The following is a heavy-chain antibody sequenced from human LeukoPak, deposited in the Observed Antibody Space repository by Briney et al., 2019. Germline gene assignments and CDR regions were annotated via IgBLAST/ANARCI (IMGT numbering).Heavy chain of an antibody. V-gene: IGHV4-59*12. CDR3: ARVGYGSSSDY. CDR1: GGSISSYY. J-gene: IGHJ4*02. Sequence: SETLSLTCTVSGGSISSYYWSWIRQPPGKGLEWIGYIYYSGSTNYNPSLKSRVTISVDTSKNQFSLKLSSVTAADTAVYYCARVGYGSSSDYWGQGTLVTVSS. CDR2: IYYSGST. D-gene: IGHD6-13*01.